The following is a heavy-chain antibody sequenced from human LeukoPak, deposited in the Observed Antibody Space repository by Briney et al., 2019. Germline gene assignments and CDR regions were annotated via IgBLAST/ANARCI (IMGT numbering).Heavy chain of an antibody. J-gene: IGHJ4*02. V-gene: IGHV4-30-4*01. CDR1: GGSSRSGDYF. D-gene: IGHD4-23*01. Sequence: SETLSLTCAVSGGSSRSGDYFWSWIRQPPGKGLEWIGHIHYSGNTYYNPSLKSRVSIPVDTSKNQFSLKLSSVTAADTAVYYCARENNDYGGKKAFDYWGQGTLVTVSS. CDR2: IHYSGNT. CDR3: ARENNDYGGKKAFDY.